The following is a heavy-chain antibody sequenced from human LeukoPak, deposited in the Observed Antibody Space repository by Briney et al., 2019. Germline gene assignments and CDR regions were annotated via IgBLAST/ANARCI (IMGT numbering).Heavy chain of an antibody. D-gene: IGHD5-24*01. CDR3: ARDRGWLQSYYYYYYIDV. J-gene: IGHJ6*03. CDR2: INPNSGGT. CDR1: GYTFTGYY. Sequence: ASVKVSCKASGYTFTGYYMHWVRQAPGQGLEWMGWINPNSGGTNYAQKFQGRVTMTRDTSISTAYMELSRLRSDDTAVYYCARDRGWLQSYYYYYYIDVWGKGTTVTISS. V-gene: IGHV1-2*02.